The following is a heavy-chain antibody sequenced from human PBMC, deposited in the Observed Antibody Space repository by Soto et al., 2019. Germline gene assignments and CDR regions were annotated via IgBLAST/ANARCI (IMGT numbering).Heavy chain of an antibody. J-gene: IGHJ5*02. CDR2: SYYRSKWYN. D-gene: IGHD6-13*01. V-gene: IGHV6-1*01. CDR1: GYSVSSNTVA. Sequence: SQTRSLTCAFSGYSVSSNTVAWNLIRQSPSRGLEWLGRSYYRSKWYNDYAVSVKSRITINPDTSKNQFSLQLNSVTPEDTAVYYCAREKWAAAGGINWFDPWGQGTLVTVSS. CDR3: AREKWAAAGGINWFDP.